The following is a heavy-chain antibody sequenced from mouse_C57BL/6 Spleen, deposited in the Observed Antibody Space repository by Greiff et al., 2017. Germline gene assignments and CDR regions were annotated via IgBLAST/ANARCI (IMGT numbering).Heavy chain of an antibody. CDR2: INPNYGTT. D-gene: IGHD2-1*01. V-gene: IGHV1-39*01. CDR1: GYSFTDYN. J-gene: IGHJ4*01. CDR3: ARSGYGNYVGYAMDY. Sequence: EVQLQQSGPELVKPGASVKISCKASGYSFTDYNMNWVKQSNGKSLEWIGVINPNYGTTSYNQKFKGKATLTVDQSSSTAYMQLNSLTSEDSAVYYGARSGYGNYVGYAMDYWGQGTSVTVSS.